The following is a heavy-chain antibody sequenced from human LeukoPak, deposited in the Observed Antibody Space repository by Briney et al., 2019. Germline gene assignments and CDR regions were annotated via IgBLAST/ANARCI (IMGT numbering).Heavy chain of an antibody. V-gene: IGHV3-23*01. CDR1: GFTFNNYW. J-gene: IGHJ4*02. CDR2: ITDSGRKT. D-gene: IGHD4-17*01. Sequence: GGSLRLSCAASGFTFNNYWMTWVRQGPGKGLEWVSGITDSGRKTYYADSVKGRFSISRDNSKNTVYLQMSDLRAEDTAVYYCAKITKATTPNYWGQGTLVTVSS. CDR3: AKITKATTPNY.